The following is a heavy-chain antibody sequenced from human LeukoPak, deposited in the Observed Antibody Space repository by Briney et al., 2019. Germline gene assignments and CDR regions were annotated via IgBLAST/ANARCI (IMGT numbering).Heavy chain of an antibody. CDR3: ARANMVRGVGSFFDRNWFDP. CDR2: FDPEDGEA. V-gene: IGHV1-24*01. CDR1: RYTLTELS. J-gene: IGHJ5*02. Sequence: ASVKVSCKVSRYTLTELSMHWVRQAPGKGLEWMGGFDPEDGEAIYAQKFQGRVTMTRDTSISTAYMELSRLRSDDTAVYYCARANMVRGVGSFFDRNWFDPWGQGTLVTVSS. D-gene: IGHD3-10*01.